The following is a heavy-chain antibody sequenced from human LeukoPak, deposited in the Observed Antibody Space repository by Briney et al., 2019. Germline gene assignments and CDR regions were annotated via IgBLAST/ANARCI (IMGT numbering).Heavy chain of an antibody. V-gene: IGHV3-48*04. D-gene: IGHD6-19*01. J-gene: IGHJ4*02. CDR3: ARGSGWYEVDY. Sequence: GGSLRLSCAASGFTFSSYSMNWVRQAPGKGLEWVSYISSSSSTIYYADSVKGRFTISRDNAKNSLYLQMNSLRAEDTAVYYCARGSGWYEVDYWGQGTLVTVSS. CDR2: ISSSSSTI. CDR1: GFTFSSYS.